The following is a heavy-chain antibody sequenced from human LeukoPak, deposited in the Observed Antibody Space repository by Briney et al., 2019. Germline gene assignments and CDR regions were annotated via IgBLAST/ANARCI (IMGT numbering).Heavy chain of an antibody. Sequence: SETLSLTCTVSGGSIRISNYYWGWIRQPPGKGLEWIASVYYTGTTYYNPSLKSRVTLFVETSKNQFSLQLNSVTPEDTAVYYCARDHKPYYYYGMDVWGQGTTVTVSS. CDR3: ARDHKPYYYYGMDV. CDR2: VYYTGTT. CDR1: GGSIRISNYY. J-gene: IGHJ6*02. V-gene: IGHV4-39*02.